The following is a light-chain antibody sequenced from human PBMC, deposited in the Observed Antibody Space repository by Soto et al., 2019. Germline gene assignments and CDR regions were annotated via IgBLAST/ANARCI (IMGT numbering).Light chain of an antibody. CDR3: QQYKSYSLGYT. Sequence: DIQMTQSPATLSASAGERVTLTCRASQSISRWLAWYHQKPGKAPKLLSYDASSLASGVPSRFSGSGSGTEFALTISILHLDAFATYYCQQYKSYSLGYTFGQGTRLENK. V-gene: IGKV1-5*01. CDR1: QSISRW. CDR2: DAS. J-gene: IGKJ5*01.